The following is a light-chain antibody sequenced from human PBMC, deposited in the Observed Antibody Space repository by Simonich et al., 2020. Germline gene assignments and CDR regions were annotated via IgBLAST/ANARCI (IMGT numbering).Light chain of an antibody. J-gene: IGKJ4*01. CDR2: WAS. Sequence: NSAHIVLLPPNIITYEVCSQQNPSPPPMSLLYWASTREAGVPDRFSGSGSGTDFTLTISSLQAEDVAVYYCQQYYSTPLTFGGGTKVEIK. V-gene: IGKV4-1*01. CDR1: HIVLLPPNIITY. CDR3: QQYYSTPLT.